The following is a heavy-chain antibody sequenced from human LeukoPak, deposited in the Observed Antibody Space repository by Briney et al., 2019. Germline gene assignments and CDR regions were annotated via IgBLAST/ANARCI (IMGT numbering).Heavy chain of an antibody. CDR2: ISSSGTTT. CDR3: ATARGYFDY. J-gene: IGHJ4*02. V-gene: IGHV3-23*01. Sequence: GGSLRLSCAASGFTFSTYATSWVRQAPGKGLEWVSSISSSGTTTYYADSVKGRFTISRDNSKNTLYLQTNSLRAEDTAVYYCATARGYFDYWGQGALVTVSS. CDR1: GFTFSTYA. D-gene: IGHD2-15*01.